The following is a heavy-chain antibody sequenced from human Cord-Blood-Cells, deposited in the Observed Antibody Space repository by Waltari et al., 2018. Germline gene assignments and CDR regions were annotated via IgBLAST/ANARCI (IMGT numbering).Heavy chain of an antibody. Sequence: QVQLVQSGAEVKKPGSSVKVSCKASGGTFSSYAISWVRQAPGQGLEWMGGIIPSFGTANDAQKFQGRVTITADKSTSTAYMELSSLRSEDTAVYYCARGLGVAGTLSYYFDYWGQGTLVTVSS. CDR3: ARGLGVAGTLSYYFDY. V-gene: IGHV1-69*06. CDR1: GGTFSSYA. J-gene: IGHJ4*02. D-gene: IGHD6-19*01. CDR2: IIPSFGTA.